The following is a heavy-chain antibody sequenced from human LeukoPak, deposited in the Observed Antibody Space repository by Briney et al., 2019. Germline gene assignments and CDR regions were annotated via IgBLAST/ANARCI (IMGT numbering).Heavy chain of an antibody. Sequence: PSETLSLTCTVSGGSISSSSYYWGWIRQPPGKGLEWIGSIYYSGSTYYNPSLKSRVTISVDTSKNQFSLKLSSVTAADTAVYYCARSEALLWFGELFFDYWGQGTLVTVSS. CDR3: ARSEALLWFGELFFDY. V-gene: IGHV4-39*01. D-gene: IGHD3-10*01. CDR1: GGSISSSSYY. J-gene: IGHJ4*02. CDR2: IYYSGST.